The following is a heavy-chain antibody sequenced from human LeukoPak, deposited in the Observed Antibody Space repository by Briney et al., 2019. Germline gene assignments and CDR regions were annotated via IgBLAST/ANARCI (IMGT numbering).Heavy chain of an antibody. Sequence: GGSLRLSCTASGFTFSTYWMSWVRQAPRTGLERVANRHLDGNEKDHVDSVKGRCTISRDNAKNSLYLQMKSLIVEDKAVYYCARGDDFSGDYWGQGTLVTVSP. CDR1: GFTFSTYW. J-gene: IGHJ4*02. V-gene: IGHV3-7*04. CDR2: RHLDGNEK. CDR3: ARGDDFSGDY. D-gene: IGHD2-21*02.